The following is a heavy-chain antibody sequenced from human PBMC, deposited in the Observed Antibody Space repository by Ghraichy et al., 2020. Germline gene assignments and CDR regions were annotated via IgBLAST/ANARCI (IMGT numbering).Heavy chain of an antibody. CDR2: IIPIFGTA. Sequence: SVKVSCKASGGTFSSYAISWVRQAPGQGLEWMGGIIPIFGTANYAQKFQGRVTITADESTSTAYMELSSLRSEDTAVYYCARDLPGPLNRGGHTNNYPDYYYYGMDVWGQGTTVTVSS. D-gene: IGHD3-10*01. CDR3: ARDLPGPLNRGGHTNNYPDYYYYGMDV. V-gene: IGHV1-69*13. J-gene: IGHJ6*02. CDR1: GGTFSSYA.